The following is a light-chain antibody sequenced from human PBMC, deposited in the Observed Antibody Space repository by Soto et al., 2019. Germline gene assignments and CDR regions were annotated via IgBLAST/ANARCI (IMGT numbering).Light chain of an antibody. CDR3: QSYASSLSGWV. CDR1: SSNIGAGYD. CDR2: GNS. Sequence: QSVLTQPPSVSGAPGQRVTISCTGSSSNIGAGYDVHWYQQLPGTAPKLLISGNSNRPSGVPDRFSGSKSGTSASLAITGFRAEDEADYYCQSYASSLSGWVFGGGTKVTVL. V-gene: IGLV1-40*01. J-gene: IGLJ3*02.